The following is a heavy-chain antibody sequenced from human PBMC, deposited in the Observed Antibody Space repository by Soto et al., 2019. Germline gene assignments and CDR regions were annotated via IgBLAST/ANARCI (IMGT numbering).Heavy chain of an antibody. V-gene: IGHV3-23*01. CDR1: GFTFSNYA. CDR3: AANWYENWFDP. CDR2: ISGSSSIT. Sequence: EVQLLESGGGLVQPGGSLRLSCAASGFTFSNYAMSWVRQAPEKGLEWVSIISGSSSITYYADSVKGRFTISRDNSKNTLHLQTNSLRAEDTAVYYCAANWYENWFDPWGQGTLVTVSS. J-gene: IGHJ5*02. D-gene: IGHD1-1*01.